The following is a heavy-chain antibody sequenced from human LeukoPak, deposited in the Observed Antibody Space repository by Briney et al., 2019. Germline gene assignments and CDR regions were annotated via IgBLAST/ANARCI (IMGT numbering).Heavy chain of an antibody. Sequence: SQTLSLTGTVSGGSISSGDYYWSWIRQPPGKGLEWIGYIYYSGSTYYNPSLKSRVTISVDTSKNQFSLKLSSVTAADTAVYYCARENPLYCSSTSCYAFDYWGQGTLVTVSS. CDR1: GGSISSGDYY. D-gene: IGHD2-2*01. J-gene: IGHJ4*02. V-gene: IGHV4-30-4*08. CDR2: IYYSGST. CDR3: ARENPLYCSSTSCYAFDY.